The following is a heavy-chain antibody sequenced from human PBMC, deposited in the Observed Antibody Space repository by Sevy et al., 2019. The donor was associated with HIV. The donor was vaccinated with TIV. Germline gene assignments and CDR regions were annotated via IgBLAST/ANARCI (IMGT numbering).Heavy chain of an antibody. D-gene: IGHD6-19*01. CDR1: GASISSTDYY. CDR2: IRHGGYT. Sequence: SETLSLTCTVSGASISSTDYYWGWIRQSPGKGLEWIASIRHGGYTFYNPSLKSRVSISADTSKNQFSLKLRFVSAAETSIYYCVGPKLTYSSGCHYFDYWGPGTVVTVSS. V-gene: IGHV4-39*01. J-gene: IGHJ4*02. CDR3: VGPKLTYSSGCHYFDY.